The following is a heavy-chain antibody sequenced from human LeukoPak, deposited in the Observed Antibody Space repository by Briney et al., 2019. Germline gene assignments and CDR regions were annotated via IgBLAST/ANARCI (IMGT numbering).Heavy chain of an antibody. D-gene: IGHD3-10*02. J-gene: IGHJ5*02. Sequence: SETLSLTCTVSGDSISRYCLSWVRQPPGKELEWIGYIYTSGRTDYYPSLKSRVTMSVDTSKNQVSMELRFLTAADTAVYYCATSYDVKTAPYDLWGQGTLVTVSS. CDR1: GDSISRYC. CDR2: IYTSGRT. V-gene: IGHV4-4*09. CDR3: ATSYDVKTAPYDL.